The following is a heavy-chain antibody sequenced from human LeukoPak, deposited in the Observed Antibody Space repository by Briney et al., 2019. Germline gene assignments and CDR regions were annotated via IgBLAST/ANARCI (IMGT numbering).Heavy chain of an antibody. CDR2: AYYRSKWRN. CDR3: ARGTGDSCKD. J-gene: IGHJ4*02. Sequence: SQTLSLTCAISGDSVSRNSASWNWIRQSPSRGLEWLGRAYYRSKWRNDYAVSVKSRITISPDTSKNQFSLQLNSVTPEDTAVYYCARGTGDSCKDWGLGTLVTVSS. CDR1: GDSVSRNSAS. V-gene: IGHV6-1*01. D-gene: IGHD3-22*01.